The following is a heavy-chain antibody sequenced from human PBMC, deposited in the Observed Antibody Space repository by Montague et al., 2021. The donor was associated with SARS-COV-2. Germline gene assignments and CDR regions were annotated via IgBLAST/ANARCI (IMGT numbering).Heavy chain of an antibody. D-gene: IGHD6-19*01. CDR3: ARGVSRYSSGRTPFLHSEIDV. Sequence: SETLSLTCTVSGGSISSSSYYWSWIRQPPGKGLEWIGYIYYSGSTNYNPSLKSRVTISVDTSKNQFSLKLSSVTAADTAVYYCARGVSRYSSGRTPFLHSEIDVWGQGTTVTVSS. V-gene: IGHV4-61*05. CDR2: IYYSGST. J-gene: IGHJ6*02. CDR1: GGSISSSSYY.